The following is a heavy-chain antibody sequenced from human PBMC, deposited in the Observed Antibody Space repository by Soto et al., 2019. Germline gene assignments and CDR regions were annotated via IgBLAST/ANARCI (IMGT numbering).Heavy chain of an antibody. J-gene: IGHJ4*02. Sequence: SETLSLTCTVSNGSVSSGNYLWSWIRQPPGKGLEWIGNMYYSGSTNNNSSLKSRVTISVDNAKNSLYLQMNSLRAEDTAVYYCARDLNYGLFDYWGQGTLVTVSS. V-gene: IGHV4-61*01. D-gene: IGHD4-17*01. CDR1: NGSVSSGNYL. CDR2: MYYSGST. CDR3: ARDLNYGLFDY.